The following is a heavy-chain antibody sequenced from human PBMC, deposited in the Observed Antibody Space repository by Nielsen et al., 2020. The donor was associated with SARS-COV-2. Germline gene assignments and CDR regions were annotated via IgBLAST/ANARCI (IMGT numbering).Heavy chain of an antibody. Sequence: SETLSLTCAVYGGSFSGYYWSWIRQPPGKGLEWIGEINHSGSTNYNPSLKSRVTISVDTSKNQFSLKLSSVTAADTAVYYCARDPAAAGNYYYYGMDVWGQGTTVTVSS. CDR2: INHSGST. D-gene: IGHD6-13*01. CDR3: ARDPAAAGNYYYYGMDV. J-gene: IGHJ6*02. V-gene: IGHV4-34*01. CDR1: GGSFSGYY.